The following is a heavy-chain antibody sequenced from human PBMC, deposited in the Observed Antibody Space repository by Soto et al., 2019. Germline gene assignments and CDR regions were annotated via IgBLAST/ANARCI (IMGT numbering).Heavy chain of an antibody. CDR2: IRSKAYGGTT. J-gene: IGHJ6*02. CDR1: GFTFGDYA. CDR3: TREKIQLWPGPYYYYGMDV. V-gene: IGHV3-49*04. Sequence: SLRLSCTASGFTFGDYAMSWVRQAPGKGLEWVGFIRSKAYGGTTEYAASVKGRFTISRDDSKSIAYLQMNSLKTEDTAVYYCTREKIQLWPGPYYYYGMDVWGQGTTVTVSS. D-gene: IGHD5-18*01.